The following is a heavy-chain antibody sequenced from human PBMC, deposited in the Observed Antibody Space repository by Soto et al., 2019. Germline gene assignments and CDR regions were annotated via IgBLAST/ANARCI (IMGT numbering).Heavy chain of an antibody. V-gene: IGHV1-58*01. J-gene: IGHJ4*02. D-gene: IGHD3-3*01. CDR3: AAPYEYSFDY. Sequence: QMQLVQSGPEVKKPGTSVKVSCKASGFTFTSSAVQWVRQARGQRLEWIGWIVVGSGNTNYAQKFQERVTITRDMSTRTAYMELSRLGSEETAVYYCAAPYEYSFDYWGQGTLVCVSS. CDR1: GFTFTSSA. CDR2: IVVGSGNT.